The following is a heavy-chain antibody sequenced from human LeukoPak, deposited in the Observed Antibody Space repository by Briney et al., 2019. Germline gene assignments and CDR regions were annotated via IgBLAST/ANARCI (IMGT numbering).Heavy chain of an antibody. CDR1: GGSFSSYY. V-gene: IGHV4-34*01. D-gene: IGHD3-22*01. J-gene: IGHJ4*02. CDR2: INHSGST. CDR3: ARAEVLPDFYDTSGGFDY. Sequence: SETLSLTCAVYGGSFSSYYWSWIRQPPGKGLEWIGEINHSGSTNYYPSLKSRVTISVDTSNNQFSLRLSSVTAADTAVYYCARAEVLPDFYDTSGGFDYWGQGTLVTVSS.